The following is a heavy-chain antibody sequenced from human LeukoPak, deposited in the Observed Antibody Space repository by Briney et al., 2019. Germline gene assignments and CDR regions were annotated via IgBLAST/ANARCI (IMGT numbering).Heavy chain of an antibody. J-gene: IGHJ4*02. Sequence: GGSLRLSCAASGFTFSGYAMSWVRQAPGKGLEWVGHIKSKTDGGTTDFAAPVKGRFTISRDDSKNTLYLQMNSLKTDDTAVYYCTSDSGGGPQYWGQGTLVTVSS. CDR2: IKSKTDGGTT. D-gene: IGHD2-15*01. CDR3: TSDSGGGPQY. CDR1: GFTFSGYA. V-gene: IGHV3-15*01.